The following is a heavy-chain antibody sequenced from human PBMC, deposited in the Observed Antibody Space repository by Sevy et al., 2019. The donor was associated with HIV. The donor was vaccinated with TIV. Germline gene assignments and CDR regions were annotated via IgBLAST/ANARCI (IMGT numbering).Heavy chain of an antibody. V-gene: IGHV1-24*01. CDR2: FDPEDGET. D-gene: IGHD3-22*01. Sequence: ASVKVSCKVSGYTLTQLSMHWVRQAPGKGLEWMGSFDPEDGETRYAQMLQGRVTLTEDTSTDTAYMGLRSLKSEDTAVYYCATTKDYYDSSGSPFEYWGQGTLVTVSS. CDR3: ATTKDYYDSSGSPFEY. CDR1: GYTLTQLS. J-gene: IGHJ4*02.